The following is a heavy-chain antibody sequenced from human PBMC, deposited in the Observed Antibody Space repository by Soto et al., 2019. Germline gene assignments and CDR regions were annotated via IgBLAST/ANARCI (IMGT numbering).Heavy chain of an antibody. CDR3: ARAPGDTSWSYSWFDP. Sequence: SETLSLTCAVSGYYITNAYYWGWIRQPPGNGLEWIGSIFHNGKTYYKPSLKSRVTISVDTSRNQFSLRLTSVTAADTAIYYCARAPGDTSWSYSWFDPWGQGTLVTVSS. CDR2: IFHNGKT. D-gene: IGHD3-16*01. J-gene: IGHJ5*01. CDR1: GYYITNAYY. V-gene: IGHV4-38-2*01.